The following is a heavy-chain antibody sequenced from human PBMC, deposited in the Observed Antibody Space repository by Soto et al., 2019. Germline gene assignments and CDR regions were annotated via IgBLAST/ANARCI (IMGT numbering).Heavy chain of an antibody. CDR3: ARDYDSSL. CDR2: ISYDGSNK. V-gene: IGHV3-30-3*01. Sequence: PGGSLRLSCTASGFTFSSYPMHWVRQAPGKGLEWVAVISYDGSNKYYADSVKGRFTISRDNSKNTMYLQMNTLRAEDTAVYYCARDYDSSLWGQGTLVTVSS. D-gene: IGHD3-22*01. J-gene: IGHJ4*02. CDR1: GFTFSSYP.